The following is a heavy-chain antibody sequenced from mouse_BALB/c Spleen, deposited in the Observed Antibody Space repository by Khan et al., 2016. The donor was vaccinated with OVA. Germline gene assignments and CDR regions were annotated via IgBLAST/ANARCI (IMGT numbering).Heavy chain of an antibody. Sequence: EVELVESGGGLVKPGGSLKLSCAASGFTFSDYYMYWVRQTPEKRLEWVATISDGGSYTYYPDSVKGRFTISRANAKNNLYLQMSSLKSEDTAMYYGARAGYGGFAYGGQGTLVTVSA. CDR3: ARAGYGGFAY. CDR1: GFTFSDYY. V-gene: IGHV5-4*02. CDR2: ISDGGSYT. J-gene: IGHJ3*01. D-gene: IGHD1-1*02.